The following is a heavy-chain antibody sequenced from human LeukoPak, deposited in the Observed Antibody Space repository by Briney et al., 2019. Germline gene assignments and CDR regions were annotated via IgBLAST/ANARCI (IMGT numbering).Heavy chain of an antibody. V-gene: IGHV4-59*01. J-gene: IGHJ4*02. CDR2: TFYSGST. D-gene: IGHD5-12*01. CDR1: GAFIRNYY. Sequence: SETLSLTCTVSGAFIRNYYWSWIRQPPEKGLEWIGYTFYSGSTNYNPSLKSRVTIPVDTSKNQFSLKQSSVTAADTTVYYCARGGTSGYDPFDYWGQGTLVTVSS. CDR3: ARGGTSGYDPFDY.